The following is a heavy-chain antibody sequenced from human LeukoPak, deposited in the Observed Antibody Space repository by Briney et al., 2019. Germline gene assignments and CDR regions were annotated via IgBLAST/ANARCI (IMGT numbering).Heavy chain of an antibody. D-gene: IGHD3-22*01. CDR2: ISGSGGTT. Sequence: PGGSLRLSCAASGFTFSSYAMSWVRQAPGKGLVWVSAISGSGGTTYYADSVKGRFTISRDNSKNTVHLQMNGLGAEDTAVYHCAKGRYDTRPYYFDYWGQGTLVTVSS. CDR1: GFTFSSYA. J-gene: IGHJ4*02. CDR3: AKGRYDTRPYYFDY. V-gene: IGHV3-23*01.